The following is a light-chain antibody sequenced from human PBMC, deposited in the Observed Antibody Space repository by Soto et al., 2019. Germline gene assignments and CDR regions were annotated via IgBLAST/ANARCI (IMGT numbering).Light chain of an antibody. CDR3: QQYGSSPPET. V-gene: IGKV3-20*01. CDR1: QSVSSSY. CDR2: GAS. Sequence: EIVLTQSPGTLSLSPGERATLSCSASQSVSSSYLAWYQHKPGQAPRLLIYGASSRATGIPDRFSGSGSGTDFTLTISRLEPEDFAVYYCQQYGSSPPETFGQGTKVEI. J-gene: IGKJ1*01.